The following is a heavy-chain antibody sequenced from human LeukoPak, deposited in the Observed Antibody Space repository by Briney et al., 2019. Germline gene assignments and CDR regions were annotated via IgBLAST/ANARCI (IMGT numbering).Heavy chain of an antibody. CDR3: AKSDY. V-gene: IGHV3-23*01. CDR2: IFTTGGT. J-gene: IGHJ4*02. CDR1: GFTFSNYA. Sequence: GSLRFSCAASGFTFSNYAMSWVRPAPGKGLDWDSTIFTTGGTNYADSVQGRFTISRDNSKNTLYLQMNSLTAEDTALYYCAKSDYWGQGTRVTVS.